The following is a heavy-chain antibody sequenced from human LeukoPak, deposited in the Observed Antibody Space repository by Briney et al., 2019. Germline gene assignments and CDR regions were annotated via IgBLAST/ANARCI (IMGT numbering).Heavy chain of an antibody. CDR1: GGSFSGYY. V-gene: IGHV4-34*01. CDR3: ASITMIVVD. Sequence: KTSETLSLTCAVYGGSFSGYYWSWIRQPPGRGLEWTGEINHSGSTNYNPSLKSRVTISVDTSKNQFSLKLSSVTAADTAVYYCASITMIVVDWGQGTLVTVSS. J-gene: IGHJ4*02. D-gene: IGHD3-22*01. CDR2: INHSGST.